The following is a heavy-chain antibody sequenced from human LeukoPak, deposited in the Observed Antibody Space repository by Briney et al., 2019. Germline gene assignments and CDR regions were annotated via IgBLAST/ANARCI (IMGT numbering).Heavy chain of an antibody. CDR2: INAGNGNT. CDR1: GGTFSSYA. J-gene: IGHJ6*02. D-gene: IGHD3-3*01. Sequence: ASVKVSCKASGGTFSSYAISWVRQAPGQRLEWMGWINAGNGNTKYSQKFQGRVTITRDTSASTAYMELSSLRSEDTAVYYCAREGYDFWSGYLGYYYYGMDVWGQGTTVTVSS. V-gene: IGHV1-3*01. CDR3: AREGYDFWSGYLGYYYYGMDV.